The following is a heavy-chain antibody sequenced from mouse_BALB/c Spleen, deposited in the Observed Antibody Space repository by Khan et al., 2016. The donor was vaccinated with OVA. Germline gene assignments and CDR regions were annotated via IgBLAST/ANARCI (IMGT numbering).Heavy chain of an antibody. CDR3: GRRKYYRSFAY. D-gene: IGHD2-14*01. CDR2: INTYTGEP. V-gene: IGHV9-3-1*01. Sequence: QIQLVQSGPELKKPGETVKISCKASGYTFTNYGMDWVKQAPGKGLKWMGWINTYTGEPTYADDFKGRFAFSLETSASTAYLQINNLKNEDTATYFCGRRKYYRSFAYWGQGTLVTVFA. CDR1: GYTFTNYG. J-gene: IGHJ3*01.